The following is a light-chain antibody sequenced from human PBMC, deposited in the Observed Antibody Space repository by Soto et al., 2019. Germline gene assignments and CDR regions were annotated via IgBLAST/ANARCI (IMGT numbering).Light chain of an antibody. J-gene: IGKJ5*01. Sequence: AIRMTQSPSSFSASTGDRVTITCRASQGISSYLAWYQQKPGKAPKLLIYAASTLQSGVPSRFSGSGSGTDFTLTISCPQSEDFATYYCQQYYSYPLSITFGQGTRLEIK. CDR1: QGISSY. CDR3: QQYYSYPLSIT. V-gene: IGKV1-8*01. CDR2: AAS.